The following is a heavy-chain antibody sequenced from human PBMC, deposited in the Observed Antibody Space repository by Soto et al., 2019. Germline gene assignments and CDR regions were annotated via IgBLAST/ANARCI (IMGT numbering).Heavy chain of an antibody. D-gene: IGHD6-13*01. V-gene: IGHV3-21*01. CDR2: ISSSSSYI. Sequence: GGSLRLSCAASGFTFSSYSMNWVRQAPGKGLEWVSSISSSSSYIYYADSVKGRFTISRDNAKNSLYLQMNSLRAEDTAVYYCARDQYSSSWYEPLLYYYGMDVWGQGTTVTVSS. CDR3: ARDQYSSSWYEPLLYYYGMDV. CDR1: GFTFSSYS. J-gene: IGHJ6*02.